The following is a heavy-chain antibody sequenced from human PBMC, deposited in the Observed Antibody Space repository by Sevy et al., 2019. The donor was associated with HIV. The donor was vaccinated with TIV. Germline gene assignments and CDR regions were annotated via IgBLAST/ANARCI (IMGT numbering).Heavy chain of an antibody. D-gene: IGHD4-17*01. CDR2: ISYDGSDT. CDR3: ARPRANYVDHYFFYAMDV. Sequence: GESLKISCAASGFAFSNYYAMHWVRQAPGKGLEWVALISYDGSDTYYADSVKGRFTVSRDNFKNTLLLQMNSLTTEDTAVYYCARPRANYVDHYFFYAMDVWGQGTTVTVSS. CDR1: GFAFSNYYA. J-gene: IGHJ6*02. V-gene: IGHV3-30-3*01.